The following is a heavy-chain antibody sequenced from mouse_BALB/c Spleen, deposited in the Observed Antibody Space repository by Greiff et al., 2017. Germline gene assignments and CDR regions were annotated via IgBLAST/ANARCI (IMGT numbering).Heavy chain of an antibody. J-gene: IGHJ1*01. CDR1: GFTFSSYG. Sequence: DVKLVESGGDLVKPGGSLKLSCAASGFTFSSYGMSWVRQTPDKRLEWVATISSGGSYTYYPDSVKGRFTISRDNAKNTLYLQMSSLKSEDTAMYYCARQGGNTWYFDVWGAGTTVTVSS. V-gene: IGHV5-6*02. CDR2: ISSGGSYT. D-gene: IGHD2-1*01. CDR3: ARQGGNTWYFDV.